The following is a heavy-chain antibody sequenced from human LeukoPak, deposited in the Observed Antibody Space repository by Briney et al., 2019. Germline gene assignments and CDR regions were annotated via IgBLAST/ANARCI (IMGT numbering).Heavy chain of an antibody. D-gene: IGHD6-25*01. CDR1: GFTFSSYW. CDR2: INSDGSST. J-gene: IGHJ6*02. Sequence: PGGSLRLSCAASGFTFSSYWMRWVRQAPGKGLVWVSRINSDGSSTSYADSVKGRFTISRDNAKNTLYLQMNSLRAEDTAVYYCASLGQRPGAYYYYGMDVWGQGTTVTVSS. V-gene: IGHV3-74*01. CDR3: ASLGQRPGAYYYYGMDV.